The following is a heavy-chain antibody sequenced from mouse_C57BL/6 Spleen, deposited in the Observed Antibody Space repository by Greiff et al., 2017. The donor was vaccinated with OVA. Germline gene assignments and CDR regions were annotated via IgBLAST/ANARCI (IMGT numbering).Heavy chain of an antibody. D-gene: IGHD4-1*01. Sequence: VQLKESGPGLVKPSQSLSLTCSVTGYSITSGYYWNWIRQFPGNKLEWMGYISYDGSNNYNPSLKNRISITRDTSKNQFFLKLNSVTTEDTATYYCARDLTGYFDYWGQGTTLTVSS. CDR3: ARDLTGYFDY. CDR2: ISYDGSN. V-gene: IGHV3-6*01. J-gene: IGHJ2*01. CDR1: GYSITSGYY.